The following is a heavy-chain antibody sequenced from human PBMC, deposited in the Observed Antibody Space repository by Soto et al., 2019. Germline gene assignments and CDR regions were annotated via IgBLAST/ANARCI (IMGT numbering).Heavy chain of an antibody. CDR2: IYFTGSS. J-gene: IGHJ5*02. CDR1: SGVLSIGTYY. Sequence: SITWTWSSGVLSIGTYYWSWIRQPPGKGLEWIGHIYFTGSSNYNPSLKSRVTMSLDTSRNQLSLKLSSVTAADTAVYYCTRGPPRVQWFDRWGRGTMVTVSS. CDR3: TRGPPRVQWFDR. V-gene: IGHV4-61*01.